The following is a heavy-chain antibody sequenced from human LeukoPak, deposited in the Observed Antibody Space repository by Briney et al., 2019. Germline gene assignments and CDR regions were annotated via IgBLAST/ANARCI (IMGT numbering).Heavy chain of an antibody. Sequence: SVKVSCKASGGTFISYAISWVRQAPGQGLEWMGGIIPIFGTANYAQKFQGRVTITADESTSTAYMELSSLRSEDTAVYYCARDPTGDYGVHGLPEYYYYGMDVWGQGTTVTVSS. D-gene: IGHD4-17*01. CDR1: GGTFISYA. CDR3: ARDPTGDYGVHGLPEYYYYGMDV. CDR2: IIPIFGTA. J-gene: IGHJ6*02. V-gene: IGHV1-69*13.